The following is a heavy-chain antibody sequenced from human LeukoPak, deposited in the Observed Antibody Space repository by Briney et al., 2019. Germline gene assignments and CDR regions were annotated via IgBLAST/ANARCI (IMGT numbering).Heavy chain of an antibody. CDR3: ARISDCSGGSCYSRNY. D-gene: IGHD2-15*01. Sequence: GGSLRLSCAASRFTFSSMNWVRQAPGKGLEWVSSISSSGSTIYYADSVKGRFTISRDNAKNSLYLQMNSLRAEDTAVYYCARISDCSGGSCYSRNYWGQGTLVTVSS. CDR1: RFTFSS. J-gene: IGHJ4*02. V-gene: IGHV3-48*03. CDR2: ISSSGSTI.